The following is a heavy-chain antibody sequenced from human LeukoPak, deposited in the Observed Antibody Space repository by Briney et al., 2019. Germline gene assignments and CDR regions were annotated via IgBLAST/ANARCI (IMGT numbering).Heavy chain of an antibody. D-gene: IGHD3-10*01. J-gene: IGHJ4*02. CDR2: IIPILGIA. Sequence: GASVKVSCKASGGTFSSYTISWVRQAPGQGLEWMGRIIPILGIANYAQKFQGRVTITADKSTSTAYMELSSLRSDDTAVYYCARAGETADFDYWGQGTLVTVSS. CDR1: GGTFSSYT. CDR3: ARAGETADFDY. V-gene: IGHV1-69*02.